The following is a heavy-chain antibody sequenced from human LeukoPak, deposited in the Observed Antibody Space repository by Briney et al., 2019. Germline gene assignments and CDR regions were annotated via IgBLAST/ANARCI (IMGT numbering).Heavy chain of an antibody. J-gene: IGHJ5*02. V-gene: IGHV1-18*01. D-gene: IGHD2-2*01. CDR1: GYTFTSYG. CDR3: ARDWYCNRTSCYDLFDP. Sequence: ASVKVSCKASGYTFTSYGISWVRQAPGQGLEWMGWISASSGDTNYAQSLQGRLTMTTDTSTSTAYMELRSLRSDDTAVYYCARDWYCNRTSCYDLFDPWGQGTLVTVSS. CDR2: ISASSGDT.